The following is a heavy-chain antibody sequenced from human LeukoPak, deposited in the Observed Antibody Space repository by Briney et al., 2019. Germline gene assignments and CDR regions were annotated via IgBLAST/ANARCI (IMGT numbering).Heavy chain of an antibody. D-gene: IGHD1-14*01. CDR2: INTDGSST. J-gene: IGHJ3*02. CDR1: GFTFSSYW. CDR3: ARLCVGRRNPEPDAFDI. Sequence: PGGSLRLSCAASGFTFSSYWMHWVRQAPGKGLVWVSRINTDGSSTSYADSVKGRFTISRDNAKNTLYLQMNSLRAEDTAVYYCARLCVGRRNPEPDAFDIWGQGTMVTVSS. V-gene: IGHV3-74*01.